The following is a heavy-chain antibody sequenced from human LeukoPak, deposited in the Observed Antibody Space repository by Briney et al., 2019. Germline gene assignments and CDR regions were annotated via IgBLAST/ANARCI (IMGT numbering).Heavy chain of an antibody. Sequence: GGSLRLSCAASGFTFSSYAMSWVRQAPGKGLEWVSAISGSGGSTYYADSVKGRFTISRDNSKNTLYLQMNSLRAEDTALYYCAKGSDSSGWYGSDYWGQGTLVTVSS. CDR1: GFTFSSYA. J-gene: IGHJ4*02. CDR2: ISGSGGST. V-gene: IGHV3-23*01. D-gene: IGHD6-19*01. CDR3: AKGSDSSGWYGSDY.